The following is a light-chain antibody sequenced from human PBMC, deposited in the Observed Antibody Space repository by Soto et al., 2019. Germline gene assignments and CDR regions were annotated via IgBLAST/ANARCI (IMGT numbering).Light chain of an antibody. CDR3: VLYMGSGIWV. CDR1: SGSVSTSYY. Sequence: QNVVTQEPSFSVSPGGKVTLTCGLSSGSVSTSYYPSWYQQTPGQAPRTLIYSTNTRSSGVPDRFSGSILGNKAALTITGAQADDESDYYCVLYMGSGIWVFGGGTKLTVL. J-gene: IGLJ3*02. CDR2: STN. V-gene: IGLV8-61*01.